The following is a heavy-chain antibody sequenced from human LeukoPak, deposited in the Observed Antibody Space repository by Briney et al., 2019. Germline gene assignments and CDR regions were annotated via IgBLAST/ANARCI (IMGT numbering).Heavy chain of an antibody. J-gene: IGHJ4*02. CDR1: GGSFSGYY. CDR2: INHSGST. Sequence: SETLSLTCAVYGGSFSGYYWSWIRQPPGKGLEWIGEINHSGSTNYNPSLKSRVTISVDTSKNQFSLKLSSVTAADTAVYHCARGGRSNPLGYWGQGTLVTVSS. CDR3: ARGGRSNPLGY. V-gene: IGHV4-34*01. D-gene: IGHD7-27*01.